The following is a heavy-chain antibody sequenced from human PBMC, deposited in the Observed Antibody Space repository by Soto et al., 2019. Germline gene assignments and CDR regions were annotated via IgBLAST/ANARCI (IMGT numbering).Heavy chain of an antibody. CDR3: ARGKGMEENYFYYGMDI. Sequence: QVQVVQSGAEVKKPGASVRVSCKASGYSFSTYGMHWVRQAPGQSLEWMGWLNGGTGQTRNSQRFQDRLIITRDTSASTGYMELRSLRSEDTAVYYCARGKGMEENYFYYGMDIWGQGTTVTVSS. CDR2: LNGGTGQT. D-gene: IGHD3-10*01. CDR1: GYSFSTYG. V-gene: IGHV1-3*01. J-gene: IGHJ6*02.